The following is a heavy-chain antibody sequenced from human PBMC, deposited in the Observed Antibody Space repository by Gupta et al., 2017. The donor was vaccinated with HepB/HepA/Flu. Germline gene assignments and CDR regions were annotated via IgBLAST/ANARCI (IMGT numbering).Heavy chain of an antibody. Sequence: ELQLVESGGGLVQPGGSLRLACAASGFSFSGHWMHWVRQAPGKGPMWVSRINGDGSYTGYADSVKGRFTVSRDNAKNTLYLQMNSLRVDDTAIYYCTRDLDYGGGYWGQGTLVTVSS. CDR2: INGDGSYT. V-gene: IGHV3-74*01. CDR3: TRDLDYGGGY. D-gene: IGHD4-17*01. CDR1: GFSFSGHW. J-gene: IGHJ4*02.